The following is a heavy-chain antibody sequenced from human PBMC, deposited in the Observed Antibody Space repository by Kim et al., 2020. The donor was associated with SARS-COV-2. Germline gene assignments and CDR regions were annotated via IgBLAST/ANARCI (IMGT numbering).Heavy chain of an antibody. D-gene: IGHD3-10*01. CDR2: IYYSGST. V-gene: IGHV4-59*01. Sequence: SETLSLTCTVSGGSISSYYWSWIRQPPGKGLEWIGYIYYSGSTNYNPSLKSRVTISVDTSKNQFSLKLSSVTAADTAVYYCASPLGGAFDIWGQGTMVTVSS. J-gene: IGHJ3*02. CDR3: ASPLGGAFDI. CDR1: GGSISSYY.